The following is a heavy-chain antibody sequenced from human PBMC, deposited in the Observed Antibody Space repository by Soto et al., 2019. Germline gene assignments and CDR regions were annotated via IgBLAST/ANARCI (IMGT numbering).Heavy chain of an antibody. Sequence: QVQLVESGGGVVQPGRSLRLSCAASGFTFSSYGMHWVRQAPGKGLEWVAVIWYDGSNKYYADSVKGRFTISRDNSKNTLYLQMNSLRAEDTAVYYCARFDHDYGDYLLDYWGQGTLVTVSS. CDR2: IWYDGSNK. J-gene: IGHJ4*02. D-gene: IGHD4-17*01. V-gene: IGHV3-33*01. CDR1: GFTFSSYG. CDR3: ARFDHDYGDYLLDY.